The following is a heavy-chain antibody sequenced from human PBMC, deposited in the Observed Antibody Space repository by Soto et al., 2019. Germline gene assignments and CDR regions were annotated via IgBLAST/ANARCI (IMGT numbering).Heavy chain of an antibody. CDR1: GFMLGDYA. D-gene: IGHD2-2*01. J-gene: IGHJ6*02. Sequence: GSLRLSCAGSGFMLGDYALHWVRQAPGKGLEWLAVISFDGIQKYYADSVQGRFTISRDNSQNTLYLEMNSLIAGDTAVYYCARPYCSRTTCHPYYYYYGLNVWGQGTAVTVYS. CDR3: ARPYCSRTTCHPYYYYYGLNV. CDR2: ISFDGIQK. V-gene: IGHV3-30*17.